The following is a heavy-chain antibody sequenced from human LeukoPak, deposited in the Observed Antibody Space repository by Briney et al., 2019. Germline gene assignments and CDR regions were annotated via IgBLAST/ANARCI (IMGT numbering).Heavy chain of an antibody. CDR3: VRDPEALDY. CDR1: GFTLSSYS. Sequence: PGGSLRLSCVASGFTLSSYSMNWVRQAPGKGLEWVSYISRGRPTIHYADSVKGRFTISRDNAKNSLSLQMNSLRDEDTAVYYCVRDPEALDYWGQGTLVTVSS. V-gene: IGHV3-48*02. J-gene: IGHJ4*02. CDR2: ISRGRPTI.